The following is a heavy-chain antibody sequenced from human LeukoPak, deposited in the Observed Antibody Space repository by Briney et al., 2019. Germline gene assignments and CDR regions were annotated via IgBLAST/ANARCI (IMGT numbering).Heavy chain of an antibody. V-gene: IGHV3-74*01. Sequence: GGSLRLSCAASGITFGNNWMHWVRQGPGKGLVWISRINSDGGGAIYADSVKGRFTVSRDNAKNTLYLRMNSLRAEDTAVYYCARDVPHNWFDTWGQGTLVTVSS. CDR3: ARDVPHNWFDT. CDR1: GITFGNNW. CDR2: INSDGGGA. J-gene: IGHJ5*02.